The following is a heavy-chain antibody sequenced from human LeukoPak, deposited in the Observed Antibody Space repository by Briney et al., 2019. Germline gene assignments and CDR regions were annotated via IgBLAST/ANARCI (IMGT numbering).Heavy chain of an antibody. CDR2: IHYSGNT. J-gene: IGHJ5*02. V-gene: IGHV4-39*07. CDR3: ARETIIVGRAEFGP. Sequence: PSETLSLTCAVSGGSITNNHYYWGWIRQPPGKGLEWIGSIHYSGNTHYNASLRSRVTISVDTSKNQFSLKLSSVTAADTAVYYCARETIIVGRAEFGPWGQGTLVTVSS. CDR1: GGSITNNHYY. D-gene: IGHD3-22*01.